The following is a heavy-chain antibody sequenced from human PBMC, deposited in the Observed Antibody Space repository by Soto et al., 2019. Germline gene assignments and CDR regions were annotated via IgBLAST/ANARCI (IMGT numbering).Heavy chain of an antibody. CDR1: GFTFTNYW. J-gene: IGHJ4*02. V-gene: IGHV3-74*01. CDR2: VDGEGSGT. CDR3: GSVFEH. D-gene: IGHD1-26*01. Sequence: EVQLVESGGGLVQPGGSLRLSCAASGFTFTNYWMHWVRQAPGKGLQWVARVDGEGSGTSYADSVKGRFTISRDNAKNTLSLQRNSLGAGDPAVYYCGSVFEHWGWGTLVTVSS.